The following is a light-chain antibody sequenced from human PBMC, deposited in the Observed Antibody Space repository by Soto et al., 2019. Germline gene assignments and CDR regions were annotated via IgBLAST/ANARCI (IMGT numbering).Light chain of an antibody. CDR2: GNS. V-gene: IGLV1-40*01. CDR3: QSYDISLSGYV. Sequence: QSVLTQPPSVSGAPGQRVTISCTGSSSNIGAGYAVHWYQQFPGTAPKLLIYGNSNRPSGVPDRFSGSKSGTSASLAITGLQAEDEADYYGQSYDISLSGYVFGTGTKLTVL. CDR1: SSNIGAGYA. J-gene: IGLJ1*01.